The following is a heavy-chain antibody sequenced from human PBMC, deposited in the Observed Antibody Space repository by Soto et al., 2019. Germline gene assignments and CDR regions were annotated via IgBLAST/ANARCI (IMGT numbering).Heavy chain of an antibody. J-gene: IGHJ4*02. V-gene: IGHV3-33*01. CDR2: IWFDGSQQ. CDR1: GFSFSSFG. CDR3: TRANTSPFDY. Sequence: QVQLVESGGGVVQPGRSLRLSCAASGFSFSSFGMHWVRQAPGKGLEWVAIIWFDGSQQHYADSVKGRFTISRDTSKNILYLQMNSLRAEDPAVYYCTRANTSPFDYWGRGTLVTVSS.